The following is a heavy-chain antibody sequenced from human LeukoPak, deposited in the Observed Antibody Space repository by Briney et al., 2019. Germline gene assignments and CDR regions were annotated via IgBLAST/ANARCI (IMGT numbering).Heavy chain of an antibody. J-gene: IGHJ4*02. V-gene: IGHV5-51*01. D-gene: IGHD1-26*01. Sequence: LKSSFHGAGSSFTCYWIGWVRPLPGKGRAWMGINYPGDSDISYSPSFQGQVTISADKSITTAYLQCSSLKASDTAIYYCARLVEQCSGSYYCFDYWGQGTLVTVSS. CDR1: GSSFTCYW. CDR3: ARLVEQCSGSYYCFDY. CDR2: NYPGDSDI.